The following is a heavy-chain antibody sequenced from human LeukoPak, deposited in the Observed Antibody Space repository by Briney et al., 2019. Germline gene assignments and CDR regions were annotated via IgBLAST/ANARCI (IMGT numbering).Heavy chain of an antibody. J-gene: IGHJ4*02. CDR1: GGTFSSYA. V-gene: IGHV1-69*04. CDR2: IIPILGIA. D-gene: IGHD5-24*01. Sequence: SVKLSCKASGGTFSSYAISWVRQPPGQGHEWMGRIIPILGIANYAQKFQGRVTITADKSTSTAYMELSSLRSEETAVYYCARSRSRMATSSIDYWGQGTLVTVSS. CDR3: ARSRSRMATSSIDY.